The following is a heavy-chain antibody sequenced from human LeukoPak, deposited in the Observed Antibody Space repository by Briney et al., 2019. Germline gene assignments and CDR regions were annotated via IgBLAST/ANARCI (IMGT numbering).Heavy chain of an antibody. D-gene: IGHD1-26*01. CDR2: IQQDGSER. CDR3: ARNPPRYFN. CDR1: GFTFSSYW. V-gene: IGHV3-7*05. J-gene: IGHJ4*02. Sequence: GGSLRLSCAASGFTFSSYWMIWVRQAPGKGLEWVANIQQDGSERYYVDSVKGRFTISRDNAKNSLYLQMNSLRAEDTAVYYCARNPPRYFNWGQGTLVTVSS.